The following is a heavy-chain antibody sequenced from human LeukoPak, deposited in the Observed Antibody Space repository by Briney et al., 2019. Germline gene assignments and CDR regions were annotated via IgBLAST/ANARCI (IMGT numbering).Heavy chain of an antibody. CDR3: ARDVGYDYVWGSYPAYYFDY. V-gene: IGHV1-18*01. J-gene: IGHJ4*02. D-gene: IGHD3-16*02. Sequence: VASVKVSCKASGYTFTSYGISWVRQAPGQGLEWMGWISAYNGNTNYAQKLQGRVTMTRDTSISTAYMELSRLRSDDTAVYYCARDVGYDYVWGSYPAYYFDYWGQGTLVTVSS. CDR2: ISAYNGNT. CDR1: GYTFTSYG.